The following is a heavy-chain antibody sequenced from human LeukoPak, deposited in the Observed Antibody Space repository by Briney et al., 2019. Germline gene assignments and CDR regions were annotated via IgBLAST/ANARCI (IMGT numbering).Heavy chain of an antibody. CDR1: GGSISSDNHN. CDR2: VHYRGNA. CDR3: TRLPNGSPGDY. V-gene: IGHV4-39*01. J-gene: IGHJ4*02. D-gene: IGHD1-26*01. Sequence: PSETLFHTCTFSGGSISSDNHNWGWIRQPPGKGLEWVGSVHYRGNAYYNPSLRSRVAITVDTSKNQFSLRLNSVTAADTAVYYCTRLPNGSPGDYWGQGTLVTVSS.